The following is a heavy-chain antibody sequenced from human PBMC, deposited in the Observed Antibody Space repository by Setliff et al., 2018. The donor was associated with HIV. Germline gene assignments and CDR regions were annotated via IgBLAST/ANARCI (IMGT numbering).Heavy chain of an antibody. Sequence: SETLSLTCNVSGDSIKDYYWSWIRQPPGKGLEWHGYMSFSANSNYNPSLKNRITISIDTSKNQFSLRLKSVTAADAAIYYCARGAGAFGAKLDSWGQGSLVTVSS. V-gene: IGHV4-59*01. CDR1: GDSIKDYY. J-gene: IGHJ4*02. D-gene: IGHD3-10*01. CDR2: MSFSANS. CDR3: ARGAGAFGAKLDS.